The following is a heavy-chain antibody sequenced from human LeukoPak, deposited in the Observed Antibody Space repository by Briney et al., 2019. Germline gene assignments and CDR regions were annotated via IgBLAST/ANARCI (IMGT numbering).Heavy chain of an antibody. V-gene: IGHV4-39*01. CDR1: GGSINSGSHY. J-gene: IGHJ4*02. CDR2: IYYTGKT. CDR3: AGNPYYYDSSGYYIDY. Sequence: SETLSLTCTVSGGSINSGSHYWGWLRQPPGKGLEWIGSIYYTGKTYYNPSLKSRATMSVDTSKNQFSLKLSSVTAADTAVYYCAGNPYYYDSSGYYIDYWGQGTLVTVSS. D-gene: IGHD3-22*01.